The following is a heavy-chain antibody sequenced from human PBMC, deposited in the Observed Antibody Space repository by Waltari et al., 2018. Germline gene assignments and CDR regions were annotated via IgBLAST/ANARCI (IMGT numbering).Heavy chain of an antibody. D-gene: IGHD3-10*01. Sequence: QVQLVQSGAEVKKPGSSVKVSCKASGGTFSSYAISWVRQAPGQGLEWMGGIIPIFGTANYAQKFQGRVTITADESTSTAYMELSSLRSEDTAVYYCARVMVRGVAPTYYFDYWGQGTLVTVSS. CDR1: GGTFSSYA. J-gene: IGHJ4*02. CDR3: ARVMVRGVAPTYYFDY. V-gene: IGHV1-69*01. CDR2: IIPIFGTA.